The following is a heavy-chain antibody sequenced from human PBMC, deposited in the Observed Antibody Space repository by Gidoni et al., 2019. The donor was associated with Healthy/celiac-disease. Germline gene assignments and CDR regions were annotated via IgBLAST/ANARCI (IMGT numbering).Heavy chain of an antibody. Sequence: VQLVQSGAEVKKPGEPRKTYCKGSVYSFTSYWIGWARQLPGKGLEWMGIIYPGDSDTRYSPSFQGQVTISADKSISTAYLQWSSLKASDTAMYYCARSPLYCSGGSCQETVRLWWYLDLWGRGTLVTVSS. V-gene: IGHV5-51*01. CDR2: IYPGDSDT. J-gene: IGHJ2*01. CDR3: ARSPLYCSGGSCQETVRLWWYLDL. D-gene: IGHD2-15*01. CDR1: VYSFTSYW.